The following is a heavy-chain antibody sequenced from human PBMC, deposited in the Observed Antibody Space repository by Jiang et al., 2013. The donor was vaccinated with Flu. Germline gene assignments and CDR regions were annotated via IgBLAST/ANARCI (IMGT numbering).Heavy chain of an antibody. CDR1: GGSISSSNW. CDR3: VRDRDYGDYVPFDP. V-gene: IGHV4-4*02. CDR2: IYHSGST. D-gene: IGHD4-17*01. Sequence: GSGLVKPSGTLSLTCAVSGGSISSSNWWSWVRQPPGKGLEWIGEIYHSGSTNYNPSLKSRVTISVDKSKNQFSLKLSSVTAADTAVYYCVRDRDYGDYVPFDPWGQGTLVTVSS. J-gene: IGHJ5*02.